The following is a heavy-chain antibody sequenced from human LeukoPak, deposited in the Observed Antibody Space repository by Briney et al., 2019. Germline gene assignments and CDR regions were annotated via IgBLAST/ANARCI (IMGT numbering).Heavy chain of an antibody. CDR3: ARIHDYGDYYFDY. CDR2: IYYSGRT. V-gene: IGHV4-61*01. CDR1: GGSVSSGSYY. J-gene: IGHJ4*02. Sequence: PSETLSLTCTVSGGSVSSGSYYWSWIRQPPGKGLEWIGYIYYSGRTNYNPSLKSRVTISVDTSKSQFSLILSSVTAADTAVYYCARIHDYGDYYFDYWGQGTLVTVSS. D-gene: IGHD4-17*01.